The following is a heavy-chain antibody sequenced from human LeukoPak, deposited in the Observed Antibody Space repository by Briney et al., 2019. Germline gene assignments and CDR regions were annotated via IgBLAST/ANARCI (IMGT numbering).Heavy chain of an antibody. Sequence: GGSLRLSCAASGSTFSSYAMHWVRQAPGKGLEYVSAISSNGGSTYYANSVKGRFTISRDNSKNTLYLQMGSLRAEDMAVYYCARRYDCSGGSCYLEPYYYYGMDVWGQGTTVTVSS. CDR1: GSTFSSYA. CDR2: ISSNGGST. J-gene: IGHJ6*02. D-gene: IGHD2-15*01. V-gene: IGHV3-64*01. CDR3: ARRYDCSGGSCYLEPYYYYGMDV.